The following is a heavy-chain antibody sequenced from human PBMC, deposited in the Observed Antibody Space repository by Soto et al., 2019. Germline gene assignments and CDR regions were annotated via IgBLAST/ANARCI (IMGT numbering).Heavy chain of an antibody. D-gene: IGHD3-22*01. J-gene: IGHJ3*02. CDR1: GYSISSGDY. CDR3: ARERLEYYYDSSGYYHAFDI. V-gene: IGHV4-38-2*02. CDR2: IYHSVST. Sequence: SETLSLTCAVSGYSISSGDYWGWIRQPAGKGLEWIGSIYHSVSTYYNPSLKSRVTISVDTSKNQFSLKLSSVTAADTAVYYFARERLEYYYDSSGYYHAFDISGPGTMVTDSS.